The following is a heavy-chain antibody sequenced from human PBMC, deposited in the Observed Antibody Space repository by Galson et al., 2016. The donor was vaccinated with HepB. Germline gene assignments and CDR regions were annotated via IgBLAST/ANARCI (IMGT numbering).Heavy chain of an antibody. J-gene: IGHJ6*02. CDR3: ARDKPVRLTIFGVASLDV. V-gene: IGHV1-18*04. D-gene: IGHD3-3*01. CDR1: GYTFTSYG. Sequence: SVKVSCKASGYTFTSYGISWLRQVPGQRLEWMGWISAYNGNTNYAQKVQGRVTMTTDTSTSTASMELRSLRSDDTAVYFCARDKPVRLTIFGVASLDVWGQGTTVTVSS. CDR2: ISAYNGNT.